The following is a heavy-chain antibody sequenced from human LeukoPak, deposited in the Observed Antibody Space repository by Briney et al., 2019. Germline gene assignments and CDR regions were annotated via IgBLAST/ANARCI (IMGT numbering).Heavy chain of an antibody. Sequence: GGSLRLSCAASGFPFSTYAMSWVRQAPGKGLEWVSVISGSGGDTYYADSVKGRFTISGDNSKNTLYLHMNSLRAEDTAVYFCAYLDSSGYYYGRLRYWGQGTPVTVSS. CDR2: ISGSGGDT. V-gene: IGHV3-23*01. D-gene: IGHD3-22*01. CDR1: GFPFSTYA. CDR3: AYLDSSGYYYGRLRY. J-gene: IGHJ4*02.